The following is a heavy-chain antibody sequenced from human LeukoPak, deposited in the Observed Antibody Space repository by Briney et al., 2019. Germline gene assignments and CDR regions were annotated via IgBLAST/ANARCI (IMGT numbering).Heavy chain of an antibody. CDR1: GYTFTSYG. Sequence: ASVKVSCKASGYTFTSYGISWVRQAPGQGLEWMGRIIPILGIANYAQKFQGRVTITADKSTSTAYMELSSLRSEDTAVYYCASQIPAAYSGYPYYLDYWGQGTLVTVSS. D-gene: IGHD5-12*01. V-gene: IGHV1-69*04. J-gene: IGHJ4*02. CDR2: IIPILGIA. CDR3: ASQIPAAYSGYPYYLDY.